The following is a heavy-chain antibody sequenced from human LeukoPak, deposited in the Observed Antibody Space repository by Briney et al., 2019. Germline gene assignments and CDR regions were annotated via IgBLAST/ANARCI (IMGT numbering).Heavy chain of an antibody. CDR1: GITFSNAR. Sequence: PGGSLRLSCAASGITFSNARMTGVRQAPGKGLEWVGRIYRGTNGETTDYGAPVKGRFTMSGDYSTNTPYLLMYSPKAEDTAVYYCTTDGSGCGPVWGQGTLVAVSS. D-gene: IGHD6-19*01. CDR3: TTDGSGCGPV. CDR2: IYRGTNGETT. V-gene: IGHV3-15*01. J-gene: IGHJ4*02.